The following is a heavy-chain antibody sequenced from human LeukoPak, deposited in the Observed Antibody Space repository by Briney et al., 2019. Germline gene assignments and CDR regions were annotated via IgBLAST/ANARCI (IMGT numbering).Heavy chain of an antibody. V-gene: IGHV3-33*01. CDR1: GFTFSSYG. CDR3: ARDLTGRNYYYGMDV. Sequence: GESLKISCAASGFTFSSYGMHWVRQAPGKGLEWVAVIWYDGSNKYYADSVKGRFTISRDNSKNTLYLQMNSLRAEDTAVYYCARDLTGRNYYYGMDVWGQGTTVTVSS. J-gene: IGHJ6*02. D-gene: IGHD1-14*01. CDR2: IWYDGSNK.